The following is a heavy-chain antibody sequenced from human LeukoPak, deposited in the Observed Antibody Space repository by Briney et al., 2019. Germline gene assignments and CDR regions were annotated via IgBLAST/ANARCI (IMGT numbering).Heavy chain of an antibody. J-gene: IGHJ4*02. CDR3: AREQTGDQNFDY. D-gene: IGHD7-27*01. Sequence: SQTLSLTCAIFGDSVSSNTAAWNWIRQSPSRGLEWLGRTYYRSKWYNNYAVSVKSRISINPDTSKNQFSLQLKSVTPEDTAVYYCAREQTGDQNFDYWGQGTLDTVSS. CDR2: TYYRSKWYN. V-gene: IGHV6-1*01. CDR1: GDSVSSNTAA.